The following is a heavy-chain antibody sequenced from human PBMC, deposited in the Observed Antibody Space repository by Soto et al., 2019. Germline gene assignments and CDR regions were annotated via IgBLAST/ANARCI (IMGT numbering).Heavy chain of an antibody. CDR3: TLLSEDYDFWSGYHNDAFDI. J-gene: IGHJ3*02. V-gene: IGHV3-15*01. D-gene: IGHD3-3*01. CDR1: GFTFSNAW. CDR2: IKSKTDGGTT. Sequence: GGSLRLSXAASGFTFSNAWMSWVRQAPGKGLEWVGRIKSKTDGGTTDYAAPVKGRFTISRDDSKNTLYLQMNSLKTEDTAVYYCTLLSEDYDFWSGYHNDAFDIWGQGTMVTVSS.